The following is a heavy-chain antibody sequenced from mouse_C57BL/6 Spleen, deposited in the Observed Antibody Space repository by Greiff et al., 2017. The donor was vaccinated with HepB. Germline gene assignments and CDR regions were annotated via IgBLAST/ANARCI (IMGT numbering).Heavy chain of an antibody. V-gene: IGHV1-55*01. D-gene: IGHD2-1*01. J-gene: IGHJ4*01. CDR2: IYPGSGST. CDR1: GYTFTSYW. Sequence: VQLLQPGAELVTPGASVKMSCKASGYTFTSYWITWVQQRPGQGLEWIGDIYPGSGSTNYNEKLKSKATLTVDTASSTAYMQLSSLTSEDSAVYYCAVDDGNYRAMDYWGQGTSVTVSS. CDR3: AVDDGNYRAMDY.